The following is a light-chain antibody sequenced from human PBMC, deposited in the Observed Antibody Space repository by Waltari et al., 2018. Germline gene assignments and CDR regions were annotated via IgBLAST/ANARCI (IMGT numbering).Light chain of an antibody. J-gene: IGKJ2*01. CDR1: QGIGSR. CDR3: QQSDSFPYT. Sequence: DIQMTQSPSSLSRSVGDRVTITCRASQGIGSRLTWYQHKAGKAPKLLIYSASSLQSGVPSRFSGSGSGTDFTLTISSLQPDDFATYYCQQSDSFPYTFGQGTKVDIK. V-gene: IGKV1-12*01. CDR2: SAS.